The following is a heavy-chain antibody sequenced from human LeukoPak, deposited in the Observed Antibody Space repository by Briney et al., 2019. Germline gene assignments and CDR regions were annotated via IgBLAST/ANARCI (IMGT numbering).Heavy chain of an antibody. CDR2: ISWNSGSI. V-gene: IGHV3-9*01. CDR3: ARSPGAGSRFDY. Sequence: GGSLRLSCAASGFTFDDYAMHWVRQAPGKGLEWVSGISWNSGSIGYADSVKGRFTISRDNAKNSLYLQMNSLRAEDTAVYYCARSPGAGSRFDYWGQGTLVTVSS. D-gene: IGHD1-26*01. J-gene: IGHJ4*02. CDR1: GFTFDDYA.